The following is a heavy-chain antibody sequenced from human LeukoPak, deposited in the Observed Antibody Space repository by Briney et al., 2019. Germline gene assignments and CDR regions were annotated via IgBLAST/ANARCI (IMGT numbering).Heavy chain of an antibody. CDR2: IKEDGSEK. CDR3: ARAGYSNSCFDD. V-gene: IGHV3-7*04. J-gene: IGHJ4*02. D-gene: IGHD6-13*01. CDR1: GFTFSRYW. Sequence: GGSLRLSCAASGFTFSRYWMSWVRQAPGRGLEWVANIKEDGSEKDYVDSVKGRFTISRDGAKNSLHLQMNSLRAEDTAVYYCARAGYSNSCFDDWGQGTLVTVSS.